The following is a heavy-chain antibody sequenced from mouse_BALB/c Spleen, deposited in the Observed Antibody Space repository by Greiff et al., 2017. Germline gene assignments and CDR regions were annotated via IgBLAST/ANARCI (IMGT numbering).Heavy chain of an antibody. D-gene: IGHD1-1*01. V-gene: IGHV3-6*02. J-gene: IGHJ4*01. CDR2: ISYDGSN. CDR3: ARVRITTVGDYYAMDY. Sequence: EVQLVESGPGLVKPSQSLSLTCSVTGYSITSGYYWNWIRQFPGNKLEWMGYISYDGSNNYNPSLKNRISITRDTSKNQFFLKLNSVTTEDTATYYCARVRITTVGDYYAMDYWGQGTSVTVSS. CDR1: GYSITSGYY.